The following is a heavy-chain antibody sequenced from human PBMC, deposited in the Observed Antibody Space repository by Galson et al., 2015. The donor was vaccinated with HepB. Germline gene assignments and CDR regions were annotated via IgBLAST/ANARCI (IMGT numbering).Heavy chain of an antibody. CDR3: ARWGSSWPKVGWFDP. D-gene: IGHD6-13*01. J-gene: IGHJ5*02. V-gene: IGHV3-43*01. CDR1: GFTFDDYT. Sequence: SLRLSCAASGFTFDDYTMHWVRQAPGKGLEWVSLISWDGGSTYYADSVKGRFTISRDNSKNSLYLQMNSLRTEDTALYYCARWGSSWPKVGWFDPWGQGTLVTVSS. CDR2: ISWDGGST.